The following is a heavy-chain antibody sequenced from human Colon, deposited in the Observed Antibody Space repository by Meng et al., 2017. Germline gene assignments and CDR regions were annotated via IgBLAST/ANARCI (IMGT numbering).Heavy chain of an antibody. CDR2: INPKCGYT. CDR1: CYTFTNFS. CDR3: ARDHEGDS. Sequence: VRLVQFGAEVKKPGDSGKVSCHDSCYTFTNFSIHWVQEGTGQVLECIGRINPKCGYTNYAEKFLGRVTLTRDTSITTTYMEMSSLTSEDRAIYFCARDHEGDSWGQGTLVTVSS. V-gene: IGHV1-2*06. J-gene: IGHJ4*02.